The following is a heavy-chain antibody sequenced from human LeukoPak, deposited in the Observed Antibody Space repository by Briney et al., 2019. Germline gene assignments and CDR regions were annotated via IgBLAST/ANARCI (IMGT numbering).Heavy chain of an antibody. D-gene: IGHD6-6*01. CDR3: ARYRSSSSSRGAFDI. CDR1: GGSISSYY. Sequence: PETLSLTCTVSGGSISSYYWSWIRQPAGKGLEWIGRIYTSGSTNYNPSLKSRVTMSVDTSKNQFSLKLSSVTAADTAVYYCARYRSSSSSRGAFDIWGQGTMVTVSS. CDR2: IYTSGST. V-gene: IGHV4-4*07. J-gene: IGHJ3*02.